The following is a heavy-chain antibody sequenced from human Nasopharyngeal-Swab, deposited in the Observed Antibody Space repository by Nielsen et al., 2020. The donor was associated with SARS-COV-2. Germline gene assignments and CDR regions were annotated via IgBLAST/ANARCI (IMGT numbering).Heavy chain of an antibody. CDR1: GFTLSRYC. D-gene: IGHD6-13*01. J-gene: IGHJ5*02. Sequence: ESLKISCTASGFTLSRYCMNWVRQAPGKGLEWVSSISTTSTYTHYADSVKGRFTISRDNAKNSLSLQMNSLRAEDTAVYYCAQGAAGPWGQGTLVTVSS. CDR2: ISTTSTYT. CDR3: AQGAAGP. V-gene: IGHV3-21*01.